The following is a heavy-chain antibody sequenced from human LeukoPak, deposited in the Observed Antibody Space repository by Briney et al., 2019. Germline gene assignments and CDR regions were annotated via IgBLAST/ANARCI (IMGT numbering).Heavy chain of an antibody. CDR2: INPSGGST. V-gene: IGHV1-46*01. CDR3: ARNSIRDAFDI. J-gene: IGHJ3*02. Sequence: ASVKVSCKASGYTFTSYYMHWVRRAPGQGLEWMGIINPSGGSTSYAQKFQGRVTMTRDTSTSTVYMELSSLRSEDTAVYYCARNSIRDAFDIWGQGTMVTVSS. D-gene: IGHD4-11*01. CDR1: GYTFTSYY.